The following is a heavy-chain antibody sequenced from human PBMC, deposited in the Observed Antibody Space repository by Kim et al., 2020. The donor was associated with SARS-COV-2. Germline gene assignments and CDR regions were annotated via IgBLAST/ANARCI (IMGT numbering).Heavy chain of an antibody. Sequence: SVKGRFTISRDNAKNSLYLQMNSLRDEDTAVYYCARGKNYYDSSGYVMDVWGQGTTVTVSS. V-gene: IGHV3-48*02. D-gene: IGHD3-22*01. J-gene: IGHJ6*02. CDR3: ARGKNYYDSSGYVMDV.